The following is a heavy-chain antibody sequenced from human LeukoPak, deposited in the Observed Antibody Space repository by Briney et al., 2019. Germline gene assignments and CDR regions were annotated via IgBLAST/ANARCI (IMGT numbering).Heavy chain of an antibody. CDR2: IIPIFGTA. Sequence: SVKVSFKASGGTFSSYAISWVRQAPGQGLEWMGGIIPIFGTANYSQKFQGRVTITADESTSTAYMELSSLRSEDTAVYYCARNGGHAFDIWGQGTMVTVSS. CDR3: ARNGGHAFDI. V-gene: IGHV1-69*13. J-gene: IGHJ3*02. D-gene: IGHD4-23*01. CDR1: GGTFSSYA.